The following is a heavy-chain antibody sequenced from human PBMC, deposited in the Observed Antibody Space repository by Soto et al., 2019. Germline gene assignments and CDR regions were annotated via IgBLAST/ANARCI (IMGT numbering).Heavy chain of an antibody. D-gene: IGHD6-13*01. CDR2: ISSSSSYI. Sequence: GGSLRLSCAASGFTFSSYSMNWVRQAPGKGLEWVSSISSSSSYIYYADSVKGRFTISRDNAKNSLYLQMNSLRAEDTAVYYCARDLRRYRSSWLADYYYYYGLDVWGQGTTVTVSS. V-gene: IGHV3-21*01. CDR3: ARDLRRYRSSWLADYYYYYGLDV. J-gene: IGHJ6*02. CDR1: GFTFSSYS.